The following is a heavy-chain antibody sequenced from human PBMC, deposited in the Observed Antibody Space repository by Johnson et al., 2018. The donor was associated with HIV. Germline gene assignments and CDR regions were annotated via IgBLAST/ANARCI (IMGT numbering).Heavy chain of an antibody. Sequence: VQLVESGGGLVQPGRSLRLSCAASGFTFDDYAMHWVRQAPGKGLEWVSGISWNSASIGYADSVKGRFTISRDNAKNSLFLQMNSLRTEDTAVYYCARGITMIAVVKGDAFDMWDQGTMVTVSS. V-gene: IGHV3-9*01. CDR3: ARGITMIAVVKGDAFDM. D-gene: IGHD3-22*01. CDR1: GFTFDDYA. CDR2: ISWNSASI. J-gene: IGHJ3*02.